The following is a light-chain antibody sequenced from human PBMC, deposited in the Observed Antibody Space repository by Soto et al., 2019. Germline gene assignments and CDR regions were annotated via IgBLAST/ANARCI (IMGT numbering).Light chain of an antibody. CDR2: RAS. Sequence: VLTQSPATLSVSPGESATLSCRASQNIYYNVAWYQHRPGQAPRLLIYRASTRATGVPARFSGSGSGTEFTLTISSLQSEDFTVYSCLQYHNLWAFGQGTKVDIK. CDR1: QNIYYN. V-gene: IGKV3-15*01. J-gene: IGKJ1*01. CDR3: LQYHNLWA.